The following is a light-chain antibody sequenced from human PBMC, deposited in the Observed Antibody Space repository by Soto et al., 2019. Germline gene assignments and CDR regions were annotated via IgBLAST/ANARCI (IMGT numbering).Light chain of an antibody. CDR1: QSIDSW. CDR2: KAS. Sequence: DIQRTQSPSTLSASVGDRVTITCRASQSIDSWLAWYQQKPGKAPKLLMYKASSLESGVPSRFSGSGSETEFTLTISSLQPDDFATYYCQHYKSYPWTFGQGTKVDI. J-gene: IGKJ1*01. CDR3: QHYKSYPWT. V-gene: IGKV1-5*03.